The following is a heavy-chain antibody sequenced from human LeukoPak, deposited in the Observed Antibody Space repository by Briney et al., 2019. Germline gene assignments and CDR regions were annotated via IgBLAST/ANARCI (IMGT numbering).Heavy chain of an antibody. J-gene: IGHJ4*02. CDR1: GFTFSSYW. V-gene: IGHV3-7*01. CDR3: ARAFGGSYSSTVDY. CDR2: IKQDGSEK. Sequence: GGSLRLSCAASGFTFSSYWMSWVRQAPGKGLEWVANIKQDGSEKFYVDSVKGRFTISRDNAKNSLYLQMNSLRPEDTAVYYCARAFGGSYSSTVDYWGQRTLVTVSS. D-gene: IGHD1-26*01.